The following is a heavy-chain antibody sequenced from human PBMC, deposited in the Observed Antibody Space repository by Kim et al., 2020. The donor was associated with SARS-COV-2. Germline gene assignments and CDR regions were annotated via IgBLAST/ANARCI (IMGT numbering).Heavy chain of an antibody. J-gene: IGHJ4*02. CDR3: AKSRNYYGSGSYSQDY. V-gene: IGHV3-23*03. Sequence: GGSLRLSCAASGFTFSSYAMSWVRQAPGKGLEWVSVIYSGGSSTYYADSVKGRFTISRDNSKNTLYLQMNSLRAEDTAVYYCAKSRNYYGSGSYSQDYWGQGTLVTVS. D-gene: IGHD3-10*01. CDR2: IYSGGSST. CDR1: GFTFSSYA.